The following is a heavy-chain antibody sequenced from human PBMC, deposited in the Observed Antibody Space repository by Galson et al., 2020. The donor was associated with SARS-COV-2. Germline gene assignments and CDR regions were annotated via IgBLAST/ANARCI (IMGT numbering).Heavy chain of an antibody. D-gene: IGHD3-9*01. V-gene: IGHV3-21*01. CDR2: ISGTGDYI. Sequence: TGGSLRLSCAASGFTFSNYGMNWVRQAPGKGLEWVSSISGTGDYIYYADSLKGRFTVSRDNTRNSLYLQINSLRAEDAAVYYCARGFDSAGFSFPEFWGQGTLVTGSS. J-gene: IGHJ4*02. CDR3: ARGFDSAGFSFPEF. CDR1: GFTFSNYG.